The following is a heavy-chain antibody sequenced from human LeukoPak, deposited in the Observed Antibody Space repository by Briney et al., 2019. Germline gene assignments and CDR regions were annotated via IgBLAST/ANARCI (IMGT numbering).Heavy chain of an antibody. V-gene: IGHV3-7*04. CDR1: GFTFPPYG. Sequence: PGGSLRLSFAPSGFTFPPYGMTGAPQAPGKERSTLATMNRDGSEKYYVDSVKGRFTISRDNSKNSLYLQMDSLRAEDTAVYYCARGIEEWLYLYYWGQGALVTVAS. J-gene: IGHJ4*02. CDR3: ARGIEEWLYLYY. D-gene: IGHD3-3*01. CDR2: MNRDGSEK.